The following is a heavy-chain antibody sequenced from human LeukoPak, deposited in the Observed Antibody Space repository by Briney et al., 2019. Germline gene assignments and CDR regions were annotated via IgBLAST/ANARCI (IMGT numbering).Heavy chain of an antibody. D-gene: IGHD1-26*01. CDR1: GGSISSSSYY. V-gene: IGHV4-39*01. J-gene: IGHJ4*02. Sequence: LETLSLTCTVSGGSISSSSYYWGWIRQPPGKGLGWIGSIYYSGSTFYTPSLKSRVPISVDTSKNQCSLKLSSVTAADTAVYYCARFREHLRRMGGHVECYFDYWGQGTLVTVSS. CDR3: ARFREHLRRMGGHVECYFDY. CDR2: IYYSGST.